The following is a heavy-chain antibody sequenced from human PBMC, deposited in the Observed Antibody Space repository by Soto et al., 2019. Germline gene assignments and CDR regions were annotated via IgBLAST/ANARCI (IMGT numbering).Heavy chain of an antibody. Sequence: EVQLVESGGGLVKPGGSLRLSCAASGFTFSSYSMNWVRQAPGKGLEWVSYISSSTGYTYYADSVKGRFTISRDNANNTLYLQMNSLRAEDTAVYYCARDRGCSGGSCYSKGMDVWGQGTTVTVSS. CDR1: GFTFSSYS. J-gene: IGHJ6*02. CDR3: ARDRGCSGGSCYSKGMDV. V-gene: IGHV3-21*02. CDR2: ISSSTGYT. D-gene: IGHD2-15*01.